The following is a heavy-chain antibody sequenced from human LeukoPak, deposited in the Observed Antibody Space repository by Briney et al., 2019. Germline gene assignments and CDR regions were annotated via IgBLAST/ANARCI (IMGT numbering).Heavy chain of an antibody. CDR1: GFTFSDYY. CDR3: ARDERLLSFLK. Sequence: PGESLRLSCAASGFTFSDYYMSWIRQAPGKGLEWVSYITFTSSTIHYADSVKGRFTISRDNAKSSLYLQMNSLRAEDTAIYYCARDERLLSFLKWGQGTLVTVSS. CDR2: ITFTSSTI. V-gene: IGHV3-11*01. J-gene: IGHJ4*02. D-gene: IGHD3-3*01.